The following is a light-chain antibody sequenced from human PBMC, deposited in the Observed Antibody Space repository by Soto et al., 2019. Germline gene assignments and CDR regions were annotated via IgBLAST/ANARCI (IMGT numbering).Light chain of an antibody. CDR2: ATS. Sequence: EIVLTQSPATLSVSPGERATLSCRASQSVGNNFAWYQQKPGQAPRLLIFATSTRATGVPARFSGSGSGTDFTLTISRLEPEDVAVYYCQQYGSSPLTFGGGTKVEIK. V-gene: IGKV3-20*01. CDR3: QQYGSSPLT. J-gene: IGKJ4*01. CDR1: QSVGNN.